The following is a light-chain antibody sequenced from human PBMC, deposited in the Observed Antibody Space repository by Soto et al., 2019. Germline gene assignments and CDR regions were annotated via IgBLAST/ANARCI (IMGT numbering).Light chain of an antibody. V-gene: IGLV3-1*01. CDR1: KLGDKY. CDR3: QAWDSSTLR. Sequence: SYELTQPPSVSVSPGQTASITCSGDKLGDKYACWYQQKPGQSPVLVIYQDSKRPSGIPERFSGSNSGNTATLTISGTQAMDEADYYSQAWDSSTLRFGTGTKLTVL. CDR2: QDS. J-gene: IGLJ1*01.